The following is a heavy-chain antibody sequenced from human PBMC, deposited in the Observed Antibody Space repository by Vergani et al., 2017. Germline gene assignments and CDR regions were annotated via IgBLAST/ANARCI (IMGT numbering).Heavy chain of an antibody. Sequence: EVQVVESGGGVVQPGGSLRLSCAASGVIFSRNWMSWVRQAPGKGLEWVANINQDGSEKYYVESVKGRFTISRDNAKNSRFLQIFSLRADDTAVYYCARDIRYCNNPTCLPNNAFGYWGQGILVTVSS. CDR1: GVIFSRNW. V-gene: IGHV3-7*01. J-gene: IGHJ4*02. D-gene: IGHD2-2*01. CDR2: INQDGSEK. CDR3: ARDIRYCNNPTCLPNNAFGY.